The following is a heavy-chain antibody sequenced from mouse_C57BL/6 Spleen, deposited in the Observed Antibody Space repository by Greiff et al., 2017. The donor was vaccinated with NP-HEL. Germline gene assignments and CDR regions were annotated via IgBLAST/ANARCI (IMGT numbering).Heavy chain of an antibody. CDR2: INPNYGTT. J-gene: IGHJ1*03. CDR1: GYSFTDYN. CDR3: ARKYYGSSFWYCDV. D-gene: IGHD1-1*01. V-gene: IGHV1-39*01. Sequence: EVQLQESGPELVKPGASVKISCKASGYSFTDYNMNWVKQSNGKSLEWIGVINPNYGTTSYNQKFKGKATVTVDQSSSTADMQLNSLTSEDSAVYYGARKYYGSSFWYCDVWGTGTTVTVSS.